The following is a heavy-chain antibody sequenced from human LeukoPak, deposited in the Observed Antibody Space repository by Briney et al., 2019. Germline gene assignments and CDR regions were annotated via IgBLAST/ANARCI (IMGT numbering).Heavy chain of an antibody. D-gene: IGHD1-26*01. V-gene: IGHV4-4*09. CDR2: IYTSGGT. Sequence: SETLSLTCTVSGGSISSYYWSWIRQSPGKGQEWIGYIYTSGGTNYNPSLKSRVTISVDTSKNQFSLKLSSVTAADTAVYYCARHITGRVGYFDYWGQGTLVTVSS. J-gene: IGHJ4*02. CDR1: GGSISSYY. CDR3: ARHITGRVGYFDY.